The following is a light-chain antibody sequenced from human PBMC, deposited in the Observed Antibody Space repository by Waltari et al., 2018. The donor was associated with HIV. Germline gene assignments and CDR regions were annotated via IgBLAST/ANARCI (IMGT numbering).Light chain of an antibody. Sequence: SYELTQPPSVSVSPGQTATITCPADQLGDKYACWYQQKPGQSPVLVIYQDSKRPSGIPERFSGSNSGNTATLTISGTQAMDEADYYCQAWDSSTVVFGGGTKLTVL. V-gene: IGLV3-1*01. CDR1: QLGDKY. J-gene: IGLJ2*01. CDR3: QAWDSSTVV. CDR2: QDS.